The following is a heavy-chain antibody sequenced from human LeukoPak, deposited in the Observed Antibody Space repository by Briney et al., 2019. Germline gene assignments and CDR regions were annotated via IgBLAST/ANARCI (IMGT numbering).Heavy chain of an antibody. CDR3: ARVGARGYIYGYPYSYFDL. V-gene: IGHV4-31*03. J-gene: IGHJ2*01. Sequence: SQTLSLTCTVSGGSISSGGYYWSWIRQHPGKGLEWIGYIYYRGNTYYNPSLKSRVTMSVDTAKNQFSLKLGSVTAADTAVYNCARVGARGYIYGYPYSYFDLWGRGTLVTVSS. CDR2: IYYRGNT. D-gene: IGHD5-18*01. CDR1: GGSISSGGYY.